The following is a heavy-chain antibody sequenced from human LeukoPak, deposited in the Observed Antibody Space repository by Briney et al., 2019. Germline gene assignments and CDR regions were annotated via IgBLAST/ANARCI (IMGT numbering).Heavy chain of an antibody. CDR1: GYTFTSYG. J-gene: IGHJ4*02. Sequence: ASVKVSCKASGYTFTSYGISWVRQAPGQGLEWMGWISAYNGNTNYAQKLQGRVTMTTDTSTSTAYMELRSLRSDDTAVYYCARDMDRDGYNGPDYWGQGTLVTVPS. CDR3: ARDMDRDGYNGPDY. D-gene: IGHD5-24*01. CDR2: ISAYNGNT. V-gene: IGHV1-18*01.